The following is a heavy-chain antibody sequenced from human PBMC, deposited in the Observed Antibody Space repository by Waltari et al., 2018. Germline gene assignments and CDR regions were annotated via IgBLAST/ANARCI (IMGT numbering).Heavy chain of an antibody. D-gene: IGHD4-4*01. V-gene: IGHV4-31*01. Sequence: QVQLQESGPGLVKPSQTLSLTCTVSGGSISRGGYSWSWLRQHPGKGLEWIGYIYYSGSTYYNPSLKSLVTISVDTSKNQFSLKLSSVTAADTAVYYCARSLYSNYGWFDPWGQGTLVTVSS. CDR1: GGSISRGGYS. J-gene: IGHJ5*02. CDR3: ARSLYSNYGWFDP. CDR2: IYYSGST.